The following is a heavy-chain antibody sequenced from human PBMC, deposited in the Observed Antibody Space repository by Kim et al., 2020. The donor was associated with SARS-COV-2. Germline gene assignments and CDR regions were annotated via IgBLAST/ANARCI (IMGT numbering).Heavy chain of an antibody. CDR1: GFTVSSNY. CDR3: AREPIGELTPDDY. D-gene: IGHD3-10*01. Sequence: GGSLRLSCAASGFTVSSNYMSWVRQAPGKGLEWVSVIYSGGSTYYADSVKGRFTISRDNSKNTLYLQMNSLRAEDTAVYYCAREPIGELTPDDYWGQGTLVTVSS. V-gene: IGHV3-66*01. J-gene: IGHJ4*02. CDR2: IYSGGST.